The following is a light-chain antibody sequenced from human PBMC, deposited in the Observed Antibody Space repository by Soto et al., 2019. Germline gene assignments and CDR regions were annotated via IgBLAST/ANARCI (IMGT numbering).Light chain of an antibody. CDR3: QKYNTYPLT. V-gene: IGKV1-5*01. J-gene: IGKJ4*01. Sequence: DIQMTQSPSTLSASVGDRVTITCRASQTISNWLAWYQQKPGKAPKVLIFDASTLDGGVPSRFSGRRSGTDFTLTISSLQPSDFATYYCQKYNTYPLTFGGGTKVEI. CDR2: DAS. CDR1: QTISNW.